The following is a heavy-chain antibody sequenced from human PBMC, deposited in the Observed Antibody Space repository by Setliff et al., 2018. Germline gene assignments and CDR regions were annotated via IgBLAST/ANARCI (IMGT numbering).Heavy chain of an antibody. CDR2: VGDGDGGT. Sequence: PGGSLRLSCATSGFAFSSHAMTWVRRAPGKGLEWVSAVGDGDGGTWYADSVKGRFIVSRDNSKSTPYLQMNSLRAEDTAIYYCAKVLYPGVGYFYGMDVWGHGTTVTVSS. CDR3: AKVLYPGVGYFYGMDV. J-gene: IGHJ6*02. D-gene: IGHD3-10*01. V-gene: IGHV3-23*01. CDR1: GFAFSSHA.